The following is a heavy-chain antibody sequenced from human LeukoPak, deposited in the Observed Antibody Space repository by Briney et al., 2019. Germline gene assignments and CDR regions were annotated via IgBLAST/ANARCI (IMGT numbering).Heavy chain of an antibody. V-gene: IGHV3-7*01. J-gene: IGHJ6*04. CDR1: GFTFSSYW. Sequence: GGSLRLSCAASGFTFSSYWMSWVRQAPGKWLEWVANIKQDGSEKYYVDSVKGRFTISRDNAKNSLYLQMNSLRAEDTAVHYCAELGITMIGGVWGKGTTVTISS. CDR2: IKQDGSEK. D-gene: IGHD3-10*02. CDR3: AELGITMIGGV.